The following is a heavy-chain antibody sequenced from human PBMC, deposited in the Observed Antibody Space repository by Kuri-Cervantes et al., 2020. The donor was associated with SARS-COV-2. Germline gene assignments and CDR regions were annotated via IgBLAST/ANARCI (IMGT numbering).Heavy chain of an antibody. CDR2: ISYDGSNK. V-gene: IGHV3-30-3*01. CDR1: GFTVSSNY. D-gene: IGHD3-3*01. J-gene: IGHJ4*02. Sequence: GGSLRLSCAASGFTVSSNYMSWVRQAPGKGLEWVAVISYDGSNKYYADSVKGRFTISRDNSKNTLYLQMNSLRAEDTAVYYCAREGLGTIFGVETYDYWGQGTLVTVSS. CDR3: AREGLGTIFGVETYDY.